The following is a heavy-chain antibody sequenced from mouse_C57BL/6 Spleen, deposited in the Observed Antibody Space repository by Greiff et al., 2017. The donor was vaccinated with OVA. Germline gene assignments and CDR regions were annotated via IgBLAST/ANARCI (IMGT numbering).Heavy chain of an antibody. CDR2: INSDGGST. D-gene: IGHD4-1*01. CDR3: ARRTGNGDEGLYFDV. Sequence: EVKLVESGGGLVQPGESLKLSCESNEYEFPSHDMSWVRKTPEKRLELVAAINSDGGSTYYPDTMERRFIISRDNTKQTLYLQMSSLRSEDTALYYCARRTGNGDEGLYFDVWGTGTTVTVSS. J-gene: IGHJ1*03. V-gene: IGHV5-2*03. CDR1: EYEFPSHD.